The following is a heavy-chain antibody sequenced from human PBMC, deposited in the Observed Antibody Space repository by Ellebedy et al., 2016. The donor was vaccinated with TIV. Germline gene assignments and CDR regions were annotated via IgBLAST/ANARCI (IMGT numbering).Heavy chain of an antibody. CDR1: GGSISSYY. D-gene: IGHD3-22*01. CDR2: IYFTGSA. Sequence: MPGGSLRLSCTVSGGSISSYYWSWIRQPPGKGLEWIGYIYFTGSANYNPSLKSRITMSVDRSKNQFSLKLSSVTAADTAVYYCARDGLHSSGWYCDYWGQGTQVTVSS. J-gene: IGHJ4*02. V-gene: IGHV4-59*12. CDR3: ARDGLHSSGWYCDY.